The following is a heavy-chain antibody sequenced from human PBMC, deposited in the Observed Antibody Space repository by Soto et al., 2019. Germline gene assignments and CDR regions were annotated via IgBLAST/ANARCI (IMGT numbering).Heavy chain of an antibody. V-gene: IGHV3-9*01. D-gene: IGHD3-9*01. CDR1: GFTFDDYA. Sequence: GGSLRLSCAASGFTFDDYAMHWVRQAPGKGLEWVSGISWNSGSIGYADSVKGRFTISRDNAKNSLYLQMNGLRAEDTALYYCAKESRDYDILSHWGQGTLVTVSS. J-gene: IGHJ4*02. CDR2: ISWNSGSI. CDR3: AKESRDYDILSH.